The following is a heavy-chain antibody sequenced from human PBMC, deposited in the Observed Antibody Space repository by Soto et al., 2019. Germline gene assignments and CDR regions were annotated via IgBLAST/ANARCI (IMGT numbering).Heavy chain of an antibody. CDR1: GFTFSDHY. Sequence: EVQLVESGGGLVQPGGSLRLSCAASGFTFSDHYMDWVRQAPGKGLEWVGRTRNKVNSYTTEYAASVKGRFTISRDDSKNSLYLQMNSLKTEDTGVYYCARGLFRGALAGHIDYWGQGTLVTVSS. CDR3: ARGLFRGALAGHIDY. V-gene: IGHV3-72*01. J-gene: IGHJ4*02. CDR2: TRNKVNSYTT. D-gene: IGHD6-19*01.